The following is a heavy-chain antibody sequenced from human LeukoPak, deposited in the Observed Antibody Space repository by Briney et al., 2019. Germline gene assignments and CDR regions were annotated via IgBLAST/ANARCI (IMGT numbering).Heavy chain of an antibody. CDR3: ARVSSSSTEWVYYFDY. Sequence: GESLKISCKGSGYTFTGYYMHWVREAPGQGLEWMGWINPNSGGTNYAQKFQGRVTMTKDTSISTAYMELSRLRSDDTAVYYCARVSSSSTEWVYYFDYWGQGTLVTVSS. CDR2: INPNSGGT. CDR1: GYTFTGYY. V-gene: IGHV1-2*02. J-gene: IGHJ4*02. D-gene: IGHD6-6*01.